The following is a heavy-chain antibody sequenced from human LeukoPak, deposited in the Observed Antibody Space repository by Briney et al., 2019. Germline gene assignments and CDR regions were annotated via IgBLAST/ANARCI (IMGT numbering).Heavy chain of an antibody. D-gene: IGHD4-17*01. Sequence: GGSLRLSCAASGFTFSTYWMSWVRQAPGKGLEWVAYIKQDGSEKSNVDSVKGRFTISRDDAKSSLYLQMNSLRAEDTAFYYCARDDGDYAHPVDYWGQGTLVTVSS. CDR1: GFTFSTYW. CDR3: ARDDGDYAHPVDY. V-gene: IGHV3-7*01. CDR2: IKQDGSEK. J-gene: IGHJ4*02.